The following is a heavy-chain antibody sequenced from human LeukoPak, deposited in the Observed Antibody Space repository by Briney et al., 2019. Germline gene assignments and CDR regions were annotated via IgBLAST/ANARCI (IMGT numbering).Heavy chain of an antibody. D-gene: IGHD1-26*01. J-gene: IGHJ4*02. CDR3: ARSTRSYCFDY. V-gene: IGHV1-69-2*01. CDR1: GYTFTDYY. CDR2: VDPEDGET. Sequence: ASVKVSCKASGYTFTDYYMHWVQQAPGKGLEWMGRVDPEDGETIYAEKFQGRVTITADTSTDTAYMELSSLRSEDTAVYYCARSTRSYCFDYWGQGTLVTVSS.